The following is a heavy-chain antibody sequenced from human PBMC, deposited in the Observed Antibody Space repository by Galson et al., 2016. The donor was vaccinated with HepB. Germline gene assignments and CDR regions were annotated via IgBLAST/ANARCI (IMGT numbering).Heavy chain of an antibody. CDR1: GFTFSSYA. D-gene: IGHD3-10*01. J-gene: IGHJ4*02. V-gene: IGHV3-30-3*01. CDR2: ISFDGSNK. Sequence: SLRLSCAASGFTFSSYAMHWVRQAPGKGLEWVAVISFDGSNKYYADSVKGRFTISRDDATNSLYLQMNSLRDEDTAVYYCAREIPSRGKSDYWGQGTLVTVSS. CDR3: AREIPSRGKSDY.